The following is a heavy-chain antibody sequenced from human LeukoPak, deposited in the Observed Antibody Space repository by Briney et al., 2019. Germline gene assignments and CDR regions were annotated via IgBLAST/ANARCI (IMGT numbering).Heavy chain of an antibody. CDR1: GFNFSNYW. V-gene: IGHV3-7*01. Sequence: PGGSLRLSCAASGFNFSNYWMSWVRQAPGKGLEWLANINQDGSEIYYVDSVKGRFTISRDNGKNSLYLQINSLRADDTAVYYCARDQGSMIVVRTTNCYFDLWGRGTLVTVSS. CDR3: ARDQGSMIVVRTTNCYFDL. D-gene: IGHD3-22*01. CDR2: INQDGSEI. J-gene: IGHJ2*01.